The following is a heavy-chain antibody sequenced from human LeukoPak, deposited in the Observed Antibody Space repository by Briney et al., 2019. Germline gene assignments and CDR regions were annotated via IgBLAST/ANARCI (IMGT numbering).Heavy chain of an antibody. CDR2: ITGSGGGT. Sequence: GGSLRLSYAASGFAFSSYGMSWVRQAPGKGLEGVSVITGSGGGTFYADSVKGRFTISRDNTKNTLYLQMNTLRAEDTAVYYCARGSGRSQAFDIWGQGTMVTVSS. CDR3: ARGSGRSQAFDI. V-gene: IGHV3-23*01. D-gene: IGHD3-10*01. CDR1: GFAFSSYG. J-gene: IGHJ3*02.